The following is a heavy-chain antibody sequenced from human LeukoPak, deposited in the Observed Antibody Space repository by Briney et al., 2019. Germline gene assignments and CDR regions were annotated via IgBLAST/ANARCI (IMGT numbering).Heavy chain of an antibody. CDR3: ARDSEEGQLARWFDP. CDR2: INPNSGGT. D-gene: IGHD6-6*01. CDR1: GYTFTGYY. V-gene: IGHV1-2*02. J-gene: IGHJ5*02. Sequence: ASVKVSCKAAGYTFTGYYMHWVRQAPGQGLEWMGWINPNSGGTNYAQKFQGRVTMTRDTSISTAYMELSRLRSDDTAVYYCARDSEEGQLARWFDPWGQGTLVTVSS.